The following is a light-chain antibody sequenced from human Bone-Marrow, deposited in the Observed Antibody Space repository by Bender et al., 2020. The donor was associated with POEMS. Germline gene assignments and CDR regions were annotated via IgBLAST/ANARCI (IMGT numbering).Light chain of an antibody. V-gene: IGLV2-14*01. CDR3: SSYSSSSLRV. J-gene: IGLJ2*01. CDR2: EVS. CDR1: SSDVGNYKY. Sequence: QSALTQPASVSGSPGQSITISCTGTSSDVGNYKYVSWYQQHPGKAPKLMIYEVSNRPSGVSNRFSGSKSGNTASLTISGLQAEDEADYYCSSYSSSSLRVFGGGTKVTVL.